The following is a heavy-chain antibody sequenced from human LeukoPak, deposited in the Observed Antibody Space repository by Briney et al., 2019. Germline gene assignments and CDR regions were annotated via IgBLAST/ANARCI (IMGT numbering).Heavy chain of an antibody. CDR2: IYPGDSDT. V-gene: IGHV5-51*01. J-gene: IGHJ4*02. D-gene: IGHD3-16*01. CDR3: ARYHMITFGGLDY. CDR1: GYNFASYW. Sequence: GESLKISCKGSGYNFASYWIGWVRQMPGKGLEWMGIIYPGDSDTRYSPSFQGQVTISADKSISTAYLQWSSLKASDTAMYYCARYHMITFGGLDYWGQGTLVTVSS.